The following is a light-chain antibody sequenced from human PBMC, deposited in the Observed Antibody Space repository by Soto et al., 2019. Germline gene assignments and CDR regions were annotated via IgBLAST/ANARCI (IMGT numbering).Light chain of an antibody. Sequence: EIVMTQSPATLSLSPGERATLSCRASQSVSINLAWFQQKPGQAPRLLIYGTSTRATGIPARFSGSGSVSGTEFTLTISSLQPEDFAVYYCQQYDDWPFTFGPGTKVDIK. CDR3: QQYDDWPFT. J-gene: IGKJ3*01. V-gene: IGKV3-15*01. CDR2: GTS. CDR1: QSVSIN.